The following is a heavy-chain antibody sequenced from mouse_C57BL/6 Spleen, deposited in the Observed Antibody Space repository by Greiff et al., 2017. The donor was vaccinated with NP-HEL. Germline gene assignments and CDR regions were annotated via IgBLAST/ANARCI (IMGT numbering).Heavy chain of an antibody. Sequence: EVQLQQSGAELVRPGASVKLSCTASGFNIKDDYMHWVKQRPEQGPEWIGWIDPENGDTEYASKFQGKATITADTSSNTAYLQLSSLTSEDTAVYYCTNVDGYLYYFDYWGQGTTLTVSS. D-gene: IGHD2-3*01. CDR2: IDPENGDT. J-gene: IGHJ2*01. CDR1: GFNIKDDY. CDR3: TNVDGYLYYFDY. V-gene: IGHV14-4*01.